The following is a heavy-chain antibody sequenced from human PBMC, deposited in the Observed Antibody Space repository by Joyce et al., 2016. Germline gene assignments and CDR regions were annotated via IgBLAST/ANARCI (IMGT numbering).Heavy chain of an antibody. CDR2: ISGTSYYI. CDR1: GSTFSISS. J-gene: IGHJ6*02. V-gene: IGHV3-21*01. D-gene: IGHD3-16*01. CDR3: ARGGISYYYAMDV. Sequence: QLVESGGGVVKPGGSLRLSCEASGSTFSISSMSWFRQAPGKGLEWVAAISGTSYYIFHAETVRGRFTVSRDNAKKTLYLQMNSLRAEDSAVFYCARGGISYYYAMDVWGQGTTVTVSS.